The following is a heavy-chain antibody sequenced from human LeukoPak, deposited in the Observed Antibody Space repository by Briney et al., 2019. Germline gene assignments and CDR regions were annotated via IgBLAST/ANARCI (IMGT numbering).Heavy chain of an antibody. D-gene: IGHD6-13*01. CDR1: GFTFSSYE. CDR2: ISSSGSTI. J-gene: IGHJ3*02. CDR3: AREPKEGIAAAGTTSVAFDI. V-gene: IGHV3-48*03. Sequence: GGSLRLSCAASGFTFSSYEMNWVRQAPGKGLEWVSYISSSGSTIYYADSVKGRFTISRDNAKNSLYLQMNSLRAEDTAVYYCAREPKEGIAAAGTTSVAFDIWGQGTMVTVSS.